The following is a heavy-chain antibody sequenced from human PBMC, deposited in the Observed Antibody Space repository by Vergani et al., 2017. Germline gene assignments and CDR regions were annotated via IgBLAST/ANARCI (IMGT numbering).Heavy chain of an antibody. CDR2: ISYDGSNK. J-gene: IGHJ6*03. Sequence: QVQILQSGGGVVQPGGSLRLSCAASGFTFSSYAMHWVRQAPGKGLEWVAVISYDGSNKYYADSVKGRFTISRDNSKNTLYLQMNSLRAEDTAVYYCARSESHYYYYMDVWGKGTTVTVSS. V-gene: IGHV3-30-3*01. CDR3: ARSESHYYYYMDV. CDR1: GFTFSSYA.